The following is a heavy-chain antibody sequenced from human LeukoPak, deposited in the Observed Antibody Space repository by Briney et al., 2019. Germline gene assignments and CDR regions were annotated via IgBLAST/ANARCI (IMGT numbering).Heavy chain of an antibody. Sequence: PAETLSLTCTVSGGSISSSSYYWGWLRQPPGKGLEWIVSIYYSASTYYNPSLKSRVTLSVDTSKNQFSLKLSSVTAADTAVYYCARLCGGDCFLGAAYWGQGTLVTVSS. CDR2: IYYSAST. CDR3: ARLCGGDCFLGAAY. V-gene: IGHV4-39*01. D-gene: IGHD2-21*02. CDR1: GGSISSSSYY. J-gene: IGHJ4*02.